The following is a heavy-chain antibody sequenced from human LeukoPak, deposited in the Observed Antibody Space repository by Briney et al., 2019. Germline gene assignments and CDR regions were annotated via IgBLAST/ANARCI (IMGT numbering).Heavy chain of an antibody. Sequence: GSLRLSCAASGFTFSSYSMNWVRQPPGKGVEWIGEINHSGSTNYNPSLKSRVTISVDTSKNQFSLKLSSVTAADTAVYYCARGIMRLPHGGRAFDIWGQGTMVTASS. J-gene: IGHJ3*02. V-gene: IGHV4-34*01. D-gene: IGHD3-16*01. CDR1: GFTFSSYS. CDR3: ARGIMRLPHGGRAFDI. CDR2: INHSGST.